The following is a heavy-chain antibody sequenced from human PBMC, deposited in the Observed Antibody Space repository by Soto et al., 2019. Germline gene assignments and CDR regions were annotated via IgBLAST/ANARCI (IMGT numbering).Heavy chain of an antibody. CDR1: GFTVSSTY. D-gene: IGHD6-13*01. J-gene: IGHJ6*02. V-gene: IGHV3-53*01. CDR2: IYGGLTT. Sequence: ETLRLSCAASGFTVSSTYMTWVRQAPGKGLEWVSVIYGGLTTSYADSVKGRFTISRDNSKNTLFLQMNSLRAEDTAVYYCARDRIEAAGTPRFNYYYGMDVWGQGTTVTVSS. CDR3: ARDRIEAAGTPRFNYYYGMDV.